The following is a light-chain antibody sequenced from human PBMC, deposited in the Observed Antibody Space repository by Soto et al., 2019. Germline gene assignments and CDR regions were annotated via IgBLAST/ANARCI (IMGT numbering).Light chain of an antibody. Sequence: DIQMTQSPSSLSASVGDRVTITCRASQSISSYLNWYQQKPGKAPKLLIYAASSLQSGVPSRFIGSRYGTDFTLTISSLQPEDWASYYCQQSYSTPGTFGPGTEVDIK. CDR3: QQSYSTPGT. CDR1: QSISSY. J-gene: IGKJ3*01. CDR2: AAS. V-gene: IGKV1-39*01.